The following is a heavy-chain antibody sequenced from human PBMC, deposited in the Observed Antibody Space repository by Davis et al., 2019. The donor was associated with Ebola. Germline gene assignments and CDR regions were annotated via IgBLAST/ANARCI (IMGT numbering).Heavy chain of an antibody. CDR3: ARAQFPTTSDH. CDR2: INPNSGGT. D-gene: IGHD1-1*01. Sequence: ASVKVSCKASGYTFTGYYMHWVRQPPGQGLEWMGRINPNSGGTNYAQKFQGRVTMTTDTSTSTAYMEVGSLRSDDTAVYYCARAQFPTTSDHWGQGTLVSVSS. J-gene: IGHJ4*02. V-gene: IGHV1-2*06. CDR1: GYTFTGYY.